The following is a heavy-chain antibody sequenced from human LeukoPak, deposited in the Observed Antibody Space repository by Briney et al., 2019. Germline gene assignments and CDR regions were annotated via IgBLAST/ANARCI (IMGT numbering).Heavy chain of an antibody. CDR3: ARSLFDYDISTGHDY. CDR2: IDPSDSYT. D-gene: IGHD3-9*01. V-gene: IGHV5-10-1*01. CDR1: GYSSTTYW. Sequence: GASLKISCKGSGYSSTTYWISWVRQMSGKGLEWMGTIDPSDSYTKYSPTFQGHVTISADKSISTAYLQWSSLKASDTAVYYCARSLFDYDISTGHDYWGQGTLVTVSS. J-gene: IGHJ4*02.